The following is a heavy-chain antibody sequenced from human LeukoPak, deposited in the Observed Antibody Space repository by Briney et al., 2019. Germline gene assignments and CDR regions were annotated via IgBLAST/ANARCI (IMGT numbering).Heavy chain of an antibody. CDR1: GFSFSNYG. D-gene: IGHD6-19*01. Sequence: SGGSLRLSCVASGFSFSNYGMHWVRQAPGKGPEWVAVISYDGNNIHYADSVRGRFTVSRDNPKNTLYLQMSSLRAEDTAVYYCAKMQWLATYAYWGQGTLVTVSS. V-gene: IGHV3-30*18. J-gene: IGHJ4*02. CDR2: ISYDGNNI. CDR3: AKMQWLATYAY.